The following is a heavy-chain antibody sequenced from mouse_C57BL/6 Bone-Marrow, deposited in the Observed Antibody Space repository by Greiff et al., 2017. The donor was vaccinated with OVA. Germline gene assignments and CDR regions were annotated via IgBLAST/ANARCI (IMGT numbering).Heavy chain of an antibody. CDR3: ARTGLRDWYFDV. Sequence: EVQLVESGPGLVKPSQSLSLTCSVTGYSITSGYYWNWIRQFPGNKLEWMGYISYDGSNNYNPSLKNRISITRDTSKNQFFLKLNSVTTEDTATYYCARTGLRDWYFDVWGTGTTVTVSS. D-gene: IGHD1-1*01. CDR1: GYSITSGYY. V-gene: IGHV3-6*01. CDR2: ISYDGSN. J-gene: IGHJ1*03.